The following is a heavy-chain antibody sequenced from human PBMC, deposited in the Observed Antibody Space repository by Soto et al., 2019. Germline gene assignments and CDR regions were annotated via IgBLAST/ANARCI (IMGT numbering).Heavy chain of an antibody. CDR1: CGSISSYY. CDR3: ARVQGIAAPWDYYYMDV. V-gene: IGHV4-59*08. J-gene: IGHJ6*03. D-gene: IGHD6-6*01. CDR2: IYYSGST. Sequence: TSETLSLTCTVSCGSISSYYWSWIRQPPGKGLEWIGYIYYSGSTNYNPSLKSRVTISVDTSRNQFSLKLSSVTAADTAVYYCARVQGIAAPWDYYYMDVWGKGTTVTVSS.